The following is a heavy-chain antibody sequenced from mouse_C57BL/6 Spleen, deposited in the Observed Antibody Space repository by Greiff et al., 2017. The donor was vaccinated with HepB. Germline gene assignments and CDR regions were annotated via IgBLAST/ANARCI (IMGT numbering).Heavy chain of an antibody. V-gene: IGHV3-1*01. Sequence: VQLKESGPGMVKPSQSLSLTCTVTGYSITSGYDWHWIRHFPGNKLEWMGYISYSGSTNYNPSLKSRISITHDTSKNHFFLKLNSVTTEDTATYYCARGPITTVVATELGYFDVWGTGTTVTVSS. CDR1: GYSITSGYD. CDR3: ARGPITTVVATELGYFDV. CDR2: ISYSGST. J-gene: IGHJ1*03. D-gene: IGHD1-1*01.